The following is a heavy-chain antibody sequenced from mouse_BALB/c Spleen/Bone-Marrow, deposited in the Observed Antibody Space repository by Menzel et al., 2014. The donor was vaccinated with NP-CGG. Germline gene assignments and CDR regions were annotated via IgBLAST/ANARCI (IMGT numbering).Heavy chain of an antibody. D-gene: IGHD2-3*01. CDR3: ARYDGYSDNAMDY. Sequence: DVMLVEFGGGLVQPGSSLRLSCATSGFTFTDYYMNWVRQPPGKALEWLGFIRNKANGYTTEFSASVKGRFTISRDNSQSSRYLQMNTLRAEDSATYYCARYDGYSDNAMDYWGQGTSVTVSS. CDR2: IRNKANGYTT. CDR1: GFTFTDYY. J-gene: IGHJ4*01. V-gene: IGHV7-3*02.